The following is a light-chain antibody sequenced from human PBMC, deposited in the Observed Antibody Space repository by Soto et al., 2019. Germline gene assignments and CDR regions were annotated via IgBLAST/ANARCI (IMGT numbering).Light chain of an antibody. V-gene: IGLV2-14*03. CDR1: SSDVSGYNY. Sequence: QSVLTQPASVSGSPGQSITISCTGTSSDVSGYNYVSWYQQHPGKAPQLLIYGVTNRPSGISNRFSGSKSGNTASLTISGLQAEDEADYYCSSYTSSSDVLFGDGTKLTVL. CDR3: SSYTSSSDVL. J-gene: IGLJ2*01. CDR2: GVT.